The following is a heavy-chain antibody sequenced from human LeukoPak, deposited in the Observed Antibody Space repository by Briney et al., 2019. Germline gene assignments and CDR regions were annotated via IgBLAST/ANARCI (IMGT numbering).Heavy chain of an antibody. Sequence: GASVKVSCKASGYTFTSYGISWVRQAPGQGLEWMGWISAYNGNTNYAQKLQGRVTMTTDTSTSTAYMELRSLRSDDTAVYYCAIYCSSTSCYDADFDYWGQGTLVTVSS. V-gene: IGHV1-18*04. CDR2: ISAYNGNT. CDR1: GYTFTSYG. J-gene: IGHJ4*02. D-gene: IGHD2-2*01. CDR3: AIYCSSTSCYDADFDY.